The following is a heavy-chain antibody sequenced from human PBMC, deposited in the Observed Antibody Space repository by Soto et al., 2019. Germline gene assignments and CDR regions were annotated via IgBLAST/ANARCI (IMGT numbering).Heavy chain of an antibody. D-gene: IGHD2-15*01. V-gene: IGHV1-46*01. CDR2: INPSGGST. CDR1: GYTFTSYY. CDR3: ARDRVDIVVVVAATRLYGMDV. J-gene: IGHJ6*02. Sequence: ASVKVSCKASGYTFTSYYIHWVRQAPGQGLEWMGIINPSGGSTTYAQKLQGRVTMTTDTSTSTAYMELRSLRSDDTAVYYCARDRVDIVVVVAATRLYGMDVWGQGTTVTVSS.